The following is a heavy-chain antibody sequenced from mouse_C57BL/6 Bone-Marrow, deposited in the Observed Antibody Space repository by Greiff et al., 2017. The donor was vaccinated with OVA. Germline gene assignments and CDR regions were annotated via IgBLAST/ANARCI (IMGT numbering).Heavy chain of an antibody. D-gene: IGHD4-1*01. Sequence: EVKVEESGGGLVQPGGSMKLSCVASGFTFSNYWMNWVRQSPEKGLEWVAQIRLKSDNYATHYAESVKGRFTISRDDSKSSVYLQLINLRAEDTVIYSCTGTGTFASWGQGPLVTVSA. CDR3: TGTGTFAS. V-gene: IGHV6-3*01. CDR2: IRLKSDNYAT. CDR1: GFTFSNYW. J-gene: IGHJ3*01.